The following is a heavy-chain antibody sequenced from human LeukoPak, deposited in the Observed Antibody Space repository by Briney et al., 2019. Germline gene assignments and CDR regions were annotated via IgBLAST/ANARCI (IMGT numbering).Heavy chain of an antibody. Sequence: SETLSLTCAVYGGSFRGYYWSWIRQPPGKGLEWIGEINHSGSTNYNPSLKSRVTISVDTSKNQFSLKLSSVTAADTAVYYCARRGALYDSSGFDYWGQGTLVTVSS. D-gene: IGHD3-22*01. CDR1: GGSFRGYY. V-gene: IGHV4-34*01. CDR3: ARRGALYDSSGFDY. CDR2: INHSGST. J-gene: IGHJ4*02.